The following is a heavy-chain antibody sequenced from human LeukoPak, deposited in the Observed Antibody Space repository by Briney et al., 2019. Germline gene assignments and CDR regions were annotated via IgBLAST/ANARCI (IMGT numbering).Heavy chain of an antibody. CDR2: IYSGGST. J-gene: IGHJ4*02. CDR1: GFTVSSNY. D-gene: IGHD2-2*01. V-gene: IGHV3-53*01. CDR3: ARDPYCSSTSCQFDY. Sequence: GGSLRLSCAASGFTVSSNYMSWVRQAPGKGLEWVSVIYSGGSTYYADSVKGRFTISRDNSKNTLYLQMNGLRAEDTAVYYCARDPYCSSTSCQFDYWGQGTLVAVSS.